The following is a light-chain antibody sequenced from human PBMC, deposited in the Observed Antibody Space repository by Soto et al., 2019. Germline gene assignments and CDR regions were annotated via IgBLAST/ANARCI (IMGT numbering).Light chain of an antibody. V-gene: IGKV3-11*01. Sequence: EIVLTQSPATLSLSTGERATLSCRASQSVSSSYLAWYQQKPGQAPRLLIYAASTRATGIPPRFSGSGSGTDFTLTISSLEPEDFAVYYCQQRYDWPPVTTGQGTRLEI. CDR2: AAS. CDR1: QSVSSSY. CDR3: QQRYDWPPVT. J-gene: IGKJ5*01.